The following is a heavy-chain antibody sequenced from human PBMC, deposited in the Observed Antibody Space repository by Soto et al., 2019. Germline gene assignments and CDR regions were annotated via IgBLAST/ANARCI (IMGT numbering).Heavy chain of an antibody. D-gene: IGHD2-2*01. CDR2: MYHSGST. V-gene: IGHV4-30-2*01. CDR1: GGSISSGGYS. Sequence: QLQLQESGSGLVKPSQTLSLTCAVSGGSISSGGYSWSWIRQPPGKGLEWIGYMYHSGSTYYNPSLQSRVTISIDRSKNQFSLKLSSVTAGDTAGFYCARVPDYWGQGILVTVSS. J-gene: IGHJ4*02. CDR3: ARVPDY.